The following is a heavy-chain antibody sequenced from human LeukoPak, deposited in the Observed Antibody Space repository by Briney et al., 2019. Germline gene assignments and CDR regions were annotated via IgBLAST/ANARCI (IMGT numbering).Heavy chain of an antibody. J-gene: IGHJ5*02. CDR1: GTSISGSDW. CDR2: IYHNGNT. D-gene: IGHD6-6*01. Sequence: SETLSLTCVVSGTSISGSDWWSWVRQPPGKGLEWIGEIYHNGNTNHNPSLKSRVTISVDESKNQFSLMLTSVTAADTAVYYCAISSYYRVWFDPWGQGTLVTVSS. V-gene: IGHV4-4*02. CDR3: AISSYYRVWFDP.